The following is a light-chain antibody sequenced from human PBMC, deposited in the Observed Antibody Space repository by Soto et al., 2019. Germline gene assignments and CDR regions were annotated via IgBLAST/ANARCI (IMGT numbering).Light chain of an antibody. V-gene: IGKV1-5*03. CDR1: QTISSW. J-gene: IGKJ1*01. CDR3: QHYNSYSEA. CDR2: KAS. Sequence: DIQITQSPSTLSGSGGDRVSITCRSSQTISSWLAWYQQKPVKAPKLLIYKASTLKSGVPSRFSGSGSGTEFTLTISSLQPDDFATYYCQHYNSYSEAFGQGTKVDIK.